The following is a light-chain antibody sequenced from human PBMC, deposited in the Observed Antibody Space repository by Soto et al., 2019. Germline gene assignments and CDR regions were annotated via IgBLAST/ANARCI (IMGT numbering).Light chain of an antibody. CDR1: QRINIY. J-gene: IGKJ5*01. CDR3: QQSFSTPYT. CDR2: SAS. Sequence: DIQLTRSPSTLSAAVGDSVTITCRASQRINIYLNWYRQKPGKAPELLIYSASDFQSGVPSRFSGSGSGTEFTLTISGLQPEDFATYYCQQSFSTPYTFGQGTRLEIK. V-gene: IGKV1-39*01.